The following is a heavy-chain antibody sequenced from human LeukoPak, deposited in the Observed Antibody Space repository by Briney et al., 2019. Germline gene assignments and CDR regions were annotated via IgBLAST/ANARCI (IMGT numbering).Heavy chain of an antibody. CDR2: VFTRGTT. J-gene: IGHJ4*02. CDR1: VGPISSGSYY. V-gene: IGHV4-61*09. Sequence: SETLSLTCTVSVGPISSGSYYWHWIRHPAGKRLDWLGHVFTRGTTNYNASLEGRLTISLDTARNQFSLYLSSVTAADTAMYFCARSSLAVYFDYWGQGTLVTASS. CDR3: ARSSLAVYFDY. D-gene: IGHD6-19*01.